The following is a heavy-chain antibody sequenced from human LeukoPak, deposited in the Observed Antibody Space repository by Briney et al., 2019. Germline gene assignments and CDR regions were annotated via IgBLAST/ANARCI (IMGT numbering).Heavy chain of an antibody. V-gene: IGHV1-46*01. CDR3: ARVRGVIYAFDI. Sequence: ASVKVSCKASGYTSTSYYMHWVRQAPGQGLEWMGIINPSGGSTSYAQKFQGRVTMTRDTSTSTVYMELSSLRSEDTAVYYCARVRGVIYAFDIWGQGTMVTVSS. D-gene: IGHD3-10*01. J-gene: IGHJ3*02. CDR1: GYTSTSYY. CDR2: INPSGGST.